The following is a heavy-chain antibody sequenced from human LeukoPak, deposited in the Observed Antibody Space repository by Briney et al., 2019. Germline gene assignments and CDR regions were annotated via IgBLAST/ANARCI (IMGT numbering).Heavy chain of an antibody. J-gene: IGHJ4*02. V-gene: IGHV1-46*01. CDR2: IYPRDGST. Sequence: GASVKVSCKASGYIFTSNYIHWVRQAPGQGLEWMGTIYPRDGSTSYAQRFQDRVTVTRDTSTSTVHMELSGLRSEDTAVYYCARDQEGFDYWGQGTQVTVSS. CDR1: GYIFTSNY. CDR3: ARDQEGFDY.